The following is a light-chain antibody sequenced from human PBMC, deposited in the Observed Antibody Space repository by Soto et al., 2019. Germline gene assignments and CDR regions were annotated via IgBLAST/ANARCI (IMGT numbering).Light chain of an antibody. CDR2: DVS. Sequence: QSVLTQPASVSGSPGQSITISCTGTSSGVGGYEFVSWYQQHPDNAPKLIIYDVSDRPSGESSRFSGSKSANTASLTISGLQAEDEADYYCSSYTSSGTYVFGTGTKVTVL. CDR1: SSGVGGYEF. CDR3: SSYTSSGTYV. V-gene: IGLV2-14*01. J-gene: IGLJ1*01.